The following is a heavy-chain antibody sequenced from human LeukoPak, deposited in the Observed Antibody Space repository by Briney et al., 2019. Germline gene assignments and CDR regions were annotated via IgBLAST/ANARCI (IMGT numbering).Heavy chain of an antibody. V-gene: IGHV4-59*01. Sequence: KSSETLSLTCIVSGDSISNYYWSWIRQPPGKGLEWIGYIYYSGSTNYNPSLKSRVTISVDTSKNQFSLKLSSVTAADTAVYYCARAGFAYYDILTGYSGPFDYWGQGTLVTVSS. CDR2: IYYSGST. CDR3: ARAGFAYYDILTGYSGPFDY. J-gene: IGHJ4*02. D-gene: IGHD3-9*01. CDR1: GDSISNYY.